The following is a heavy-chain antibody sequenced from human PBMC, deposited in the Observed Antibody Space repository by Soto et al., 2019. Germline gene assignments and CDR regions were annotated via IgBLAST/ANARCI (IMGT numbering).Heavy chain of an antibody. CDR1: GVTLSDPN. D-gene: IGHD2-21*01. CDR3: ARKIIPFHYAMAI. Sequence: GGALRVPSAASGVTLSDPNMSWIRQAPGKGLEWVSYIVGNSRNIYYSDSVKGRFTISRDNAKNSLYLQMKSLRAEDTAVYYCARKIIPFHYAMAIWANGTTATGSS. J-gene: IGHJ6*04. V-gene: IGHV3-11*01. CDR2: IVGNSRNI.